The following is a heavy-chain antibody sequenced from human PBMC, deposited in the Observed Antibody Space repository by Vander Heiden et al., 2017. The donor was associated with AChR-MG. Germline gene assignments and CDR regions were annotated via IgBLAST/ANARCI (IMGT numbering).Heavy chain of an antibody. CDR3: ARGYDQEGYFDY. CDR2: ISWEGGST. V-gene: IGHV3-43*01. D-gene: IGHD5-12*01. J-gene: IGHJ4*02. Sequence: EVQLVESGGVVVQPGGSLRLSCAASGFTFDDYTMHWVRQAPGKGLEWVSLISWEGGSTYYADSVKGRFTISRDNSKNSLYLQMNSLRTEDTALYYCARGYDQEGYFDYWGQGTLVTVSS. CDR1: GFTFDDYT.